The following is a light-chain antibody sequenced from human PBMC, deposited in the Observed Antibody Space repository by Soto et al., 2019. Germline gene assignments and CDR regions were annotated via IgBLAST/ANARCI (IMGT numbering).Light chain of an antibody. CDR3: QQRSNWPT. V-gene: IGKV3-11*01. CDR2: DAS. Sequence: EIGLTQSPGTLSLSPGERATLSFRASQSVSSYLAWYQQKPGQAPRLLIYDASNRANGIPARFSGSGSGTDFTLTISSLEPEDFAVYYCQQRSNWPTFGGGTKVDIK. J-gene: IGKJ4*01. CDR1: QSVSSY.